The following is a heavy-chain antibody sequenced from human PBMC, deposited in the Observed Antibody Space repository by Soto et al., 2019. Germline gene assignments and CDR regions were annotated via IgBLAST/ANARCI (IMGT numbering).Heavy chain of an antibody. CDR3: ARPDSLSGTGWFDP. CDR1: GGSVNIGTYY. Sequence: SETLSLTCTVPGGSVNIGTYYWSWIRQPPGKGLEWIGYIYHSGSTYYNPSLKSRVTISVNTSKNQFSLKLSSVTAADTAVYYCARPDSLSGTGWFDPWGRGTLVTVSS. CDR2: IYHSGST. D-gene: IGHD6-13*01. V-gene: IGHV4-30-4*08. J-gene: IGHJ5*02.